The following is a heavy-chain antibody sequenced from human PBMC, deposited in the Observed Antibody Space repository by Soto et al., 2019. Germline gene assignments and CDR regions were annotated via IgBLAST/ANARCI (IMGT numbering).Heavy chain of an antibody. Sequence: PGGSLRLSCAASGFTVSRNYMSWVRQAPGKGLEWVSVIYSGGSTYYADSVKGRFTISRDNSKNTLYLQMSSLRAEDTAVYYCARVDYGGPYYYYYYGMDVWGQGTTVTVS. D-gene: IGHD4-17*01. CDR1: GFTVSRNY. CDR2: IYSGGST. V-gene: IGHV3-66*01. J-gene: IGHJ6*02. CDR3: ARVDYGGPYYYYYYGMDV.